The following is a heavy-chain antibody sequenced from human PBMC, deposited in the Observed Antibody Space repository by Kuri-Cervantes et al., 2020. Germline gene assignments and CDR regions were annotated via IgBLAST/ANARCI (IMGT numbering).Heavy chain of an antibody. V-gene: IGHV4-59*11. CDR1: GGSISIHY. D-gene: IGHD2-2*01. CDR3: ARDKVVGVVVPAAPGAFDI. Sequence: SETLSLTCTVSGGSISIHYWSWIRPPPGKGLEWIGYIYYSGSTNYNPSLKSGVTIAVDTSKNQFSLKLSSVTAADTAVYYCARDKVVGVVVPAAPGAFDIWGQGTMVTVSS. J-gene: IGHJ3*02. CDR2: IYYSGST.